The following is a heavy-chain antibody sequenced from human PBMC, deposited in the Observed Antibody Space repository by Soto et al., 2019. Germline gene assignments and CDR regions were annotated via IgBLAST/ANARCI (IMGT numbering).Heavy chain of an antibody. Sequence: EVQLVETGGGLIQPGGSLRLSCAASGFTVSSNYMSWVRQAPGKGLEWVSVIYSGGSTYYADSVKGRFTISRDNSKNTLYLQMNSLRAEDTAVYYCAGRSGRYYSKIGDGAFDIWGQGTMVTVSS. V-gene: IGHV3-53*02. D-gene: IGHD1-26*01. CDR3: AGRSGRYYSKIGDGAFDI. CDR2: IYSGGST. CDR1: GFTVSSNY. J-gene: IGHJ3*02.